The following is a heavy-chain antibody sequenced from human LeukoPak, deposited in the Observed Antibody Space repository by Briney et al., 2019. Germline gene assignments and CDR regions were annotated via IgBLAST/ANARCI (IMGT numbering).Heavy chain of an antibody. Sequence: SQTLSLTRTLYAPSISIHYWSWNRPPAKEGLEWIGHIYTSGSTNYNPSLKRRVIMSVGTSKNQFSLKLSSVTAADTGVYYCARARGYGDVGGFDLWGQGTLVTVSS. CDR2: IYTSGST. V-gene: IGHV4-4*07. J-gene: IGHJ5*02. CDR1: APSISIHY. CDR3: ARARGYGDVGGFDL. D-gene: IGHD4-17*01.